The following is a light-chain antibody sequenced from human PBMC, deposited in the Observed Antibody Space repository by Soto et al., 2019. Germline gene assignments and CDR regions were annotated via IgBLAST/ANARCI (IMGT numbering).Light chain of an antibody. J-gene: IGKJ2*01. CDR2: AAS. CDR1: QHISTW. Sequence: DIQMTQSPSSVSASLGDRVTITCRASQHISTWLVWYQQKPGKAPQLLIYAASSLQTGVPSRFSGSGSGTDFSLTISSLQPEDSATCYCQQANSFPFTFGQGTRLEI. V-gene: IGKV1-12*01. CDR3: QQANSFPFT.